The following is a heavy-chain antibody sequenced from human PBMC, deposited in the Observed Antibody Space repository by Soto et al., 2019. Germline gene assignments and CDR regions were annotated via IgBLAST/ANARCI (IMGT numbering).Heavy chain of an antibody. CDR2: ISAYSGNT. CDR1: GYTFTTYG. CDR3: ARVVKAGDYGDYGRYYFDY. Sequence: QVQLVQSGAEVKKPGASVRVSCKASGYTFTTYGITWVRQAPGQGLEWMGWISAYSGNTNYAQKLQGRLTVTTDTSTNTAYMDLRSLRSHDTAVYYCARVVKAGDYGDYGRYYFDYWGHGTLVTVSS. V-gene: IGHV1-18*04. D-gene: IGHD4-17*01. J-gene: IGHJ4*01.